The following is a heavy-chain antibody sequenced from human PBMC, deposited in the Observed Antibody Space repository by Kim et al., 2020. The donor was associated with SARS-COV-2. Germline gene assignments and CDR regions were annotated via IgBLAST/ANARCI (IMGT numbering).Heavy chain of an antibody. J-gene: IGHJ2*01. Sequence: GSLRLSCAASGFTFSSYSMNWVRQAPGKGLEWVSSISSSSSYIYYADSVKGRFTISRDNAKNSLYLQMNSLRAEDTAVYYCARDGAMIVVRTSWYFDLWGRGTLVTVSS. CDR1: GFTFSSYS. D-gene: IGHD3-22*01. CDR3: ARDGAMIVVRTSWYFDL. CDR2: ISSSSSYI. V-gene: IGHV3-21*01.